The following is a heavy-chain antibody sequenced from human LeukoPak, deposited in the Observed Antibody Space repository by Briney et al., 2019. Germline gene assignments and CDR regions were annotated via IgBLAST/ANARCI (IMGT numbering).Heavy chain of an antibody. CDR3: AREGSIVPHQDLDS. CDR2: INSRGSDQ. V-gene: IGHV3-21*01. CDR1: GFTFSRYS. Sequence: SGGSLRLSCAASGFTFSRYSMNWVRQPPGRGLEWGSSINSRGSDQYYADSVKGRFTISRDNAKNSLYLQMNSLRAEDTAVYYCAREGSIVPHQDLDSCGQGTLVTVSS. D-gene: IGHD2-8*01. J-gene: IGHJ4*02.